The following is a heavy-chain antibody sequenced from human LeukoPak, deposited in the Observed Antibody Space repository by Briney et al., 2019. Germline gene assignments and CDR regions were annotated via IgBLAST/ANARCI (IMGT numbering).Heavy chain of an antibody. Sequence: GGSLRLSCAASGFTFSSYSMNWVRQAPGKGLEWVSSISSSSSYIYYADSVKGRFTISRDNAKNSLYLQMNSLRAEDTAVYYCAKDRLLWLSYVDYWGQGTLVTVSS. CDR3: AKDRLLWLSYVDY. J-gene: IGHJ4*02. CDR2: ISSSSSYI. V-gene: IGHV3-21*01. CDR1: GFTFSSYS. D-gene: IGHD3-10*01.